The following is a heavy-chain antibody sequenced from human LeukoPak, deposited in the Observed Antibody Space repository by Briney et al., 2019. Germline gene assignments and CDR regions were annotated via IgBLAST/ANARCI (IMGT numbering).Heavy chain of an antibody. CDR2: IIPIFCTA. D-gene: IGHD6-13*01. V-gene: IGHV1-69*05. J-gene: IGHJ5*02. CDR3: ARDVGYIAAAGTST. CDR1: GGTFSSYA. Sequence: SVKVSCKASGGTFSSYAISWVRQAPGQGLEWMGGIIPIFCTANYAQRFQGRVTITTDESTSTAYMELSSLRSEDTAVYYCARDVGYIAAAGTSTWGQGTLVTVSS.